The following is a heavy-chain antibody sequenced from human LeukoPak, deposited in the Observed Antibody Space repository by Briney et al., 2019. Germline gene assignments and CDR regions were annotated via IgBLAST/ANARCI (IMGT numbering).Heavy chain of an antibody. D-gene: IGHD3-10*02. V-gene: IGHV3-20*04. CDR3: AELGITMIGGV. J-gene: IGHJ6*04. CDR2: INWNGGST. CDR1: GFTFDDYG. Sequence: GGSLRLSCAASGFTFDDYGMTWVRQAPGKGLEWVSSINWNGGSTGYADSVKGRFTISRDNAKNSLYLQMNSLRAEDTAVYYCAELGITMIGGVWGKGTTVTISS.